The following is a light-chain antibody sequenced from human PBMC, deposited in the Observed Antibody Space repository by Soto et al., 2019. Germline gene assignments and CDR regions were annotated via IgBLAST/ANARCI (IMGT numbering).Light chain of an antibody. Sequence: PDRTRAASGYRVPGRGGRITSTGSSSNIGAGYDVHWYQQLPGTAPKLLIYGNSNRPSGVPDRFSGSKSGTSASLAITGLQAEDEADYYCQSYDSSLSGYVFGTGTKVTVL. CDR3: QSYDSSLSGYV. CDR2: GNS. V-gene: IGLV1-40*01. CDR1: SSNIGAGYD. J-gene: IGLJ1*01.